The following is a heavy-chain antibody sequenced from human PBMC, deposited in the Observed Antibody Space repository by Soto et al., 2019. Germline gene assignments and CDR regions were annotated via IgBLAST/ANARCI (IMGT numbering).Heavy chain of an antibody. CDR2: IHYSGTT. J-gene: IGHJ4*02. D-gene: IGHD6-13*01. CDR3: ATGEASSRNLAPYYLDF. Sequence: SETLSLTCTVSGGSMRNYFWTWIRQPPGKGLEWIGYIHYSGTTSFFPSYNPSLRSRVTISEDTSKNQFSLKLLSVTTADTAVYFCATGEASSRNLAPYYLDFWGQGTLVTVSS. V-gene: IGHV4-59*01. CDR1: GGSMRNYF.